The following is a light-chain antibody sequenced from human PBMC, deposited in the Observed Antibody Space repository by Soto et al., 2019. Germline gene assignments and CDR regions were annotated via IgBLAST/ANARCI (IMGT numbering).Light chain of an antibody. CDR1: QSVSSY. V-gene: IGKV3-11*01. Sequence: EIVLTQSPATLSLSPGERATLSCRASQSVSSYLAWYQQKPGQAPRLLIYDASNRATGIPARFSVSGSGTEFTLTISSLEPEDFAVYYCQQRSNWPPYTFGQWTKLEIK. J-gene: IGKJ2*01. CDR2: DAS. CDR3: QQRSNWPPYT.